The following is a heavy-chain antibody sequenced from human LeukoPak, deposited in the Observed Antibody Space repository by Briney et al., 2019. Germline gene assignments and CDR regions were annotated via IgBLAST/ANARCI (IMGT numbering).Heavy chain of an antibody. Sequence: GGSLRLSCAASGFTFSSYGMHWVRQAPGKGLEWVALIWYDGSDKYYADSVKGRFTLSRDSSRNTLYLQMNSLRVEDTAVYYCAGDTHSSSWYDHWGQGTLVTVSS. CDR3: AGDTHSSSWYDH. J-gene: IGHJ5*02. V-gene: IGHV3-33*01. D-gene: IGHD6-19*01. CDR1: GFTFSSYG. CDR2: IWYDGSDK.